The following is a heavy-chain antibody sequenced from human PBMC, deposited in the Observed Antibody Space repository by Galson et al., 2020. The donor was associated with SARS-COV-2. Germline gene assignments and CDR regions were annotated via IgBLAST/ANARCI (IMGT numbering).Heavy chain of an antibody. CDR3: ARDLGPAPMIKWYFDL. CDR1: GFTFSDYT. D-gene: IGHD3-16*01. Sequence: GESLKISCAASGFTFSDYTMIWVRHAPGKGLEWVSSIFGSGSHRYYADSVKGRFTISRDSAKSSLYLQMNSLGADDTAVYYCARDLGPAPMIKWYFDLWGRGALVTVSS. J-gene: IGHJ2*01. CDR2: IFGSGSHR. V-gene: IGHV3-21*01.